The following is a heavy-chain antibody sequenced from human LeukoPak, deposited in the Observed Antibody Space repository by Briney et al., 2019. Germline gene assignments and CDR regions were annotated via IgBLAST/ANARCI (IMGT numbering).Heavy chain of an antibody. J-gene: IGHJ4*02. CDR1: GGSFSGYY. CDR3: ARGQTPFDY. CDR2: INHSGST. D-gene: IGHD4-23*01. Sequence: SETLSLTCAVYGGSFSGYYWSWIRQPPGKGLEWIGEINHSGSTNYNPSLKSRVTISVDTSKNQFSLKLSSVTAADTAVYYCARGQTPFDYWGQGTLVAVSS. V-gene: IGHV4-34*01.